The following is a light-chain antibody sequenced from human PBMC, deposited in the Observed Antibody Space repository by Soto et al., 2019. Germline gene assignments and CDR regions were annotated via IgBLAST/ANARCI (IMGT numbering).Light chain of an antibody. CDR1: QSINNN. V-gene: IGKV1-39*01. Sequence: DIQMTQSPSSLSASVGDRVTITCRASQSINNNLNWYQQKPGNAPKLLIYAASSLQSGVPSRFSGSGSGTDFTLTISSLQPEDFATYYCQKSYNTFHTFGQGTKLEIK. J-gene: IGKJ2*01. CDR2: AAS. CDR3: QKSYNTFHT.